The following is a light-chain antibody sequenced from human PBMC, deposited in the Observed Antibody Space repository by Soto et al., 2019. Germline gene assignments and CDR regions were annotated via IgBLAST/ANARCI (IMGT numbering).Light chain of an antibody. Sequence: DIQMTQSPSSLSASVGDRVTITCRASQSIATYLNWYQQNSGNAPNLLIYVASTLQSGVPSRFSGSGSGTDFTLTISSLQPEDFATYYWQQNYRTPRTFGQGTKVEIK. CDR3: QQNYRTPRT. J-gene: IGKJ1*01. V-gene: IGKV1-39*01. CDR2: VAS. CDR1: QSIATY.